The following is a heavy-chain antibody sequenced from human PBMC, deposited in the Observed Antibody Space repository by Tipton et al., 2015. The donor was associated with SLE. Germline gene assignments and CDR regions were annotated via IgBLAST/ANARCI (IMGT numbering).Heavy chain of an antibody. D-gene: IGHD6-19*01. Sequence: QSGAEVKKPGASVKVSCKASGYTLMTYGISWVRQAPGQGLEWMGWITAYNGNTNYAQKLQGRVTMTAQTFTSTAYMELRSLRSDDTALYYGASRDSSGWSAFDIWGQGTMVTVSS. V-gene: IGHV1-18*01. J-gene: IGHJ3*02. CDR1: GYTLMTYG. CDR2: ITAYNGNT. CDR3: ASRDSSGWSAFDI.